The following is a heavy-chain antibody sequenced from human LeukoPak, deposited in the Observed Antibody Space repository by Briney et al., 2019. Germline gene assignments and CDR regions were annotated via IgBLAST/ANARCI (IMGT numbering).Heavy chain of an antibody. CDR2: IKQDGSEK. D-gene: IGHD6-13*01. Sequence: PGGSLRLSCAASGFTFSSYWMSWVRQAPGKGLEWVANIKQDGSEKYYVDSVKGRFTISRDNAKNSLYLQMNSLRAEDTAVYYCARDTRAAAGSWVDAFDIWGQGTMVTVSS. CDR1: GFTFSSYW. J-gene: IGHJ3*02. CDR3: ARDTRAAAGSWVDAFDI. V-gene: IGHV3-7*01.